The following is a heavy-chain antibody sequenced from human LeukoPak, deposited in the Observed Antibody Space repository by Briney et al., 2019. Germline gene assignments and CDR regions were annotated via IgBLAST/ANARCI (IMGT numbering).Heavy chain of an antibody. Sequence: PGGSLRLSCAASGFTFSSYAMSWVRQAPGKGLESVSAISGSGGSTYYADSVKGRFTISRDNSKNTLYLQMNSLRAEDTAVYYCAKGSIEYSSSPEGDAFDIWGQGTMVTVSS. J-gene: IGHJ3*02. V-gene: IGHV3-23*01. CDR1: GFTFSSYA. D-gene: IGHD6-6*01. CDR2: ISGSGGST. CDR3: AKGSIEYSSSPEGDAFDI.